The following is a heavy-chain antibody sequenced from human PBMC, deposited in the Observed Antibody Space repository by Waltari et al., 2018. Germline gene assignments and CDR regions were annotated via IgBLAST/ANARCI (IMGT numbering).Heavy chain of an antibody. J-gene: IGHJ4*02. Sequence: EVQLVESGGVVVQPGGSLRLSCAASGFTFDPYTMHWVRQPPGKGWGWVSLINKVGFTSYADAVKGRVTISRDNKKRSVYLQMNSLRTEDTALYYCTKEHITGWPTLDSWGQGTLVTVSS. D-gene: IGHD6-19*01. CDR1: GFTFDPYT. CDR2: INKVGFT. V-gene: IGHV3-43*01. CDR3: TKEHITGWPTLDS.